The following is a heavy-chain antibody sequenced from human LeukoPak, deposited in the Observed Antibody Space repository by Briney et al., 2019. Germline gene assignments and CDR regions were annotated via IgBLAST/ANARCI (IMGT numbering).Heavy chain of an antibody. CDR3: ARVYYSNSYDYWYFDL. J-gene: IGHJ2*01. D-gene: IGHD6-13*01. CDR1: GGSISSYY. Sequence: PSETLSLTCTVSGGSISSYYWSWIRQPPGKGLEWIGYIFYSGSTNYNPSLKSRVAISVDTSKNQFSLKLSSVTAADTAVYYCARVYYSNSYDYWYFDLWGRGTLVTVSS. CDR2: IFYSGST. V-gene: IGHV4-59*01.